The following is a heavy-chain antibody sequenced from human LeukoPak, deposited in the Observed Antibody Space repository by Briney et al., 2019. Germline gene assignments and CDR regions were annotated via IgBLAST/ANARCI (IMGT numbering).Heavy chain of an antibody. J-gene: IGHJ4*02. D-gene: IGHD1-26*01. Sequence: GGSLRLSCAASGFTFSSYEMSWVRQAPGKGLEWVSGLSANDGTTYYADSVKGRFTISRDDSKNTPYLQMNNLRVEDTAVYYCARGSYFDYWGQGTLVTVSS. V-gene: IGHV3-23*01. CDR1: GFTFSSYE. CDR3: ARGSYFDY. CDR2: LSANDGTT.